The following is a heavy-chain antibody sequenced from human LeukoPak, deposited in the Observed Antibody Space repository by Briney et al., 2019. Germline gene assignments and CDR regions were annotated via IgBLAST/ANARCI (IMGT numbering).Heavy chain of an antibody. CDR2: ISSSSSYI. CDR3: ARYTIPRGADY. J-gene: IGHJ4*02. D-gene: IGHD3-3*01. Sequence: GGSLRLSCAASGFTFSSYSMNWVRQAPGKGLEWVSSISSSSSYIYYADSVKGRFTISGDNAKNSLYLQMNSLRAEDTAVYYCARYTIPRGADYWGQGTLVTVSS. CDR1: GFTFSSYS. V-gene: IGHV3-21*01.